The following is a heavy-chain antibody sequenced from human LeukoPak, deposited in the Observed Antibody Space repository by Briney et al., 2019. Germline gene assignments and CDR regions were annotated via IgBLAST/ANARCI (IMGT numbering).Heavy chain of an antibody. Sequence: PSETLSLTCAVYGGSFSGYYWSWIRQPPGKGLEWIGEINHSGSTNYNPSLKSRVTISVDTSKNQFSLKLSSVTAADTAVYYCARHRHGSGSIVADYWGQGTLVTVSS. CDR2: INHSGST. CDR3: ARHRHGSGSIVADY. J-gene: IGHJ4*02. V-gene: IGHV4-34*01. D-gene: IGHD3-10*01. CDR1: GGSFSGYY.